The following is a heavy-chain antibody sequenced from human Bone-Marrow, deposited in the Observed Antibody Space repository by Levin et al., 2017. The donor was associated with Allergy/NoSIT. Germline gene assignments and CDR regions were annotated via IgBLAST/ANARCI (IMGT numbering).Heavy chain of an antibody. Sequence: GESLKISCAASEFTFTPFAMHWVRQAPGKGLEWVAVISYDGSNKYYADSVQGRFTISRDNSKNTLYLQMNRLRAEDTAVYYCARSAGNSNGYYFDYWGQGTLVTVSS. V-gene: IGHV3-30-3*01. J-gene: IGHJ4*02. CDR2: ISYDGSNK. D-gene: IGHD3-22*01. CDR3: ARSAGNSNGYYFDY. CDR1: EFTFTPFA.